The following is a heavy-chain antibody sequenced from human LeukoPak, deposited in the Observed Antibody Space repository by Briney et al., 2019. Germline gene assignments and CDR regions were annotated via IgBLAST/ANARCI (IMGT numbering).Heavy chain of an antibody. CDR1: GFTYTSYA. CDR3: VGGLYIVELVY. CDR2: ISSNGGST. V-gene: IGHV3-64D*09. Sequence: PGGSLRLSCSASGFTYTSYAMHWVRQAPGKGLEYVSTISSNGGSTYYADSVKGRFTISRDNSKNTLYLQMTSLRAADTAVYFCVGGLYIVELVYWGQGTLVTVSS. J-gene: IGHJ4*02. D-gene: IGHD2-15*01.